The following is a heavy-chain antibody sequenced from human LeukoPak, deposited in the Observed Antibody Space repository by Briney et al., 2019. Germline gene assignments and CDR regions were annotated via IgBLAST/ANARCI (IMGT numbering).Heavy chain of an antibody. CDR1: GGSISTYY. CDR3: ARARGSSGWSDY. CDR2: MSDSGST. V-gene: IGHV4-59*01. Sequence: SETLSLTCTVSGGSISTYYWSWIRQPPGKGLEWIGYMSDSGSTNYNPSLKSRVTISADTSKSQFSLKLTSVTAADTAVYYCARARGSSGWSDYWGQGTLVTVSS. J-gene: IGHJ4*02. D-gene: IGHD6-19*01.